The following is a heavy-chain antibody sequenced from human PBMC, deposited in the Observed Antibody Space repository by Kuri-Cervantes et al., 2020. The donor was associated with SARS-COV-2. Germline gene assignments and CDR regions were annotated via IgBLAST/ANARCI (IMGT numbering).Heavy chain of an antibody. D-gene: IGHD6-19*01. CDR1: GFTFSSYG. CDR3: ARTVTGSGEQWQHDY. Sequence: GESLKISCAASGFTFSSYGMHWVRQAPGKGLEWVAFIRYDGSNKYYADSVKGRFTISRDNSKNTLYLQMNSLRAEDTAVYYCARTVTGSGEQWQHDYWGQGTLVTVSS. J-gene: IGHJ4*02. CDR2: IRYDGSNK. V-gene: IGHV3-30*02.